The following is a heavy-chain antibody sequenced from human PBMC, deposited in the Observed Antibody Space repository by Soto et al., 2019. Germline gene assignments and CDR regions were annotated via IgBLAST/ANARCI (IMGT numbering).Heavy chain of an antibody. Sequence: SETLSLTCSVSGGSIGSSSYYFGWIRQPPGEGLEWIGYIYYSGSTYYNPSLKSRVTISVDTSKNQFSLKLSSVTAADTAVYYCAREYQAYYYDSSWVRYFDYWGQGTLVTVSS. V-gene: IGHV4-31*03. J-gene: IGHJ4*02. CDR2: IYYSGST. CDR1: GGSIGSSSYY. CDR3: AREYQAYYYDSSWVRYFDY. D-gene: IGHD3-22*01.